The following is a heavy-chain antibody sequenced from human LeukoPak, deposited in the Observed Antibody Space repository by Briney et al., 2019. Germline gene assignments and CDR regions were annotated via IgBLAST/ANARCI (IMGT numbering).Heavy chain of an antibody. J-gene: IGHJ4*02. CDR2: ISGSGGST. CDR3: AKSSYDSSGYNDY. CDR1: GFTFSSYA. D-gene: IGHD3-22*01. V-gene: IGHV3-23*01. Sequence: GGTLRLSCAASGFTFSSYAMSWVRQAPGKGLEWVSAISGSGGSTYYADSVKGRFTISRDNSKNTLYLQMNSLRAEDTAVYYCAKSSYDSSGYNDYWGQGTLVTVSS.